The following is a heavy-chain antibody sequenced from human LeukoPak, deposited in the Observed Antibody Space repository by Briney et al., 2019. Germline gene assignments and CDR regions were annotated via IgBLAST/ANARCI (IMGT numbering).Heavy chain of an antibody. D-gene: IGHD2-21*02. Sequence: PGESLKISCKGSGYSFTSYWIGWVRQMPGKGLEWMGIIYPGDSNTRYSPSFQGQVTISADKSISTAYLQWRSLKASDTAMYYCARQHCGGDCPLYHKYYYYYYYMDVWGKGTTVTVSS. CDR2: IYPGDSNT. J-gene: IGHJ6*03. V-gene: IGHV5-51*01. CDR1: GYSFTSYW. CDR3: ARQHCGGDCPLYHKYYYYYYYMDV.